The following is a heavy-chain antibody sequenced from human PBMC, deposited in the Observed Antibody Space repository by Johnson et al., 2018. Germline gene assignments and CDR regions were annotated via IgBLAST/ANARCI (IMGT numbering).Heavy chain of an antibody. CDR3: ARGWQAVARYYYYGMDV. V-gene: IGHV1-69*01. Sequence: QVQLVESGAEVKKPGSSVKVSCKASGGTFSSYAISWVRQAPGQGLEWMGGIIPIFGTANYAQKFQGRVTITADESTSTAYMELSSLRSEDTALYYCARGWQAVARYYYYGMDVWGQGTTVTVSS. CDR1: GGTFSSYA. J-gene: IGHJ6*02. CDR2: IIPIFGTA. D-gene: IGHD6-19*01.